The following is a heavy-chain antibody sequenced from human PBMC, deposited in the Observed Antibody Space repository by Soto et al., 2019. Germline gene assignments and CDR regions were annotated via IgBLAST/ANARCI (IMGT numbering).Heavy chain of an antibody. D-gene: IGHD3-10*01. V-gene: IGHV1-69*01. CDR3: ATELGENPASPFDA. J-gene: IGHJ4*02. Sequence: QVQFVQSGADVKKPGSSVKVSCQASGVTFSSETLGWVRQAPGQGLEWVGGIIPLFGTASYAQKFQGRVTITADESTSTVYMELSSLSSDDTAVYFCATELGENPASPFDAWGQGTLVTVSS. CDR2: IIPLFGTA. CDR1: GVTFSSET.